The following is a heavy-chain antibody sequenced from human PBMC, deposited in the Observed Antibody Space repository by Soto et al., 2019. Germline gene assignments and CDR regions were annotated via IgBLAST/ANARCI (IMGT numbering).Heavy chain of an antibody. CDR2: IKEDGSEK. CDR3: VSLSRIPDALLSFGDQ. Sequence: EVQLVESGGGLVQPGGSLRLSCAASGFTFSGHWMSWVRQAPGKGLVWVANIKEDGSEKYYVDSVKGRFTISRDNAKNSLFLQMNSLRAEDTAVYYCVSLSRIPDALLSFGDQWGQGTLVTVSS. J-gene: IGHJ4*02. V-gene: IGHV3-7*03. D-gene: IGHD3-10*01. CDR1: GFTFSGHW.